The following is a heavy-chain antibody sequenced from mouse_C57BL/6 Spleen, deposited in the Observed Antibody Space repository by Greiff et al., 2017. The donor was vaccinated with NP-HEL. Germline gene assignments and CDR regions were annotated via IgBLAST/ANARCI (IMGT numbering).Heavy chain of an antibody. D-gene: IGHD1-1*01. V-gene: IGHV1-55*01. CDR3: ARPPITTVYYFDY. CDR2: IYPGSGST. J-gene: IGHJ2*01. CDR1: GYTFTSYW. Sequence: VQLQQPGAELVKPGASVKMSCKASGYTFTSYWITWVKQRPGQGLEWIGDIYPGSGSTNYNEKFKSKATLTVDTSSSTAYMQLSSLTSEDSAVYYCARPPITTVYYFDYWGQGTTLTVSS.